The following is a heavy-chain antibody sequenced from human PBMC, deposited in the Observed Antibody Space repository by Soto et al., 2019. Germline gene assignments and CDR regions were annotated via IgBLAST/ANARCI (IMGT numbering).Heavy chain of an antibody. CDR2: ISAYNGNT. CDR3: ARGTIPIYYDSSCSYFTPSYYYGRDL. CDR1: GYTFTSYG. J-gene: IGHJ6*02. V-gene: IGHV1-18*01. Sequence: ASVKVSCKASGYTFTSYGISWVRQAPGQGLEWMGCISAYNGNTNYAKKLQGRVTMTTDTSTSTAYMELRSLRSDDTAVYYCARGTIPIYYDSSCSYFTPSYYYGRDLCHQGTTVTV. D-gene: IGHD3-22*01.